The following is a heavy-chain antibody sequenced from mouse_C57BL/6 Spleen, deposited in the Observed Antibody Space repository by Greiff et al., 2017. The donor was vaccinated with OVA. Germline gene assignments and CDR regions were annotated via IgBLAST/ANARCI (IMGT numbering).Heavy chain of an antibody. CDR1: GYSITRGYY. CDR3: AREGTGYFDY. V-gene: IGHV3-6*01. Sequence: ESGPGLVKPSQSLSLTCSVTGYSITRGYYWNWIRQFPGNKLEWMGYISYDGSNNYNPSLKNRISITRDTSKNQFFLKLNSVTTEDTATYYCAREGTGYFDYWGQGTTLTVSS. CDR2: ISYDGSN. J-gene: IGHJ2*01. D-gene: IGHD3-3*01.